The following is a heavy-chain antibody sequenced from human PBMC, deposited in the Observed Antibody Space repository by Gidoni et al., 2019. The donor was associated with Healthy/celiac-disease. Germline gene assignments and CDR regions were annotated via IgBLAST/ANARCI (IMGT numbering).Heavy chain of an antibody. J-gene: IGHJ4*02. CDR1: GFTFSSYG. CDR2: ISYDGSNK. V-gene: IGHV3-30*18. D-gene: IGHD3-22*01. CDR3: AKTHYDSSGYYFDY. Sequence: QVQLVESGGGVVQPGRSLRLYCAAAGFTFSSYGMHWVRQAPGKGLEWVAVISYDGSNKYYADSVKGRFTISRDNSKNTLYLQMNSLRAEDTAVYYCAKTHYDSSGYYFDYWGQGTLVTVSS.